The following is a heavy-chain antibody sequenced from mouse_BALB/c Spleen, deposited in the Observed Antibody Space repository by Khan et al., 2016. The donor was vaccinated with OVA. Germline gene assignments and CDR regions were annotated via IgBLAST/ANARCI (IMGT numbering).Heavy chain of an antibody. CDR2: INPTSGYT. CDR3: TRDRNDY. Sequence: VQLQQSGAELAKPGASVKMSCKASGYTFTTYWMHWVKQRPGQGLEWIGYINPTSGYTDYNEKFKDRATLSADKSSSPAYMHLSSLTSGDSAVYYCTRDRNDYWGQGTTLTVSS. CDR1: GYTFTTYW. J-gene: IGHJ2*01. V-gene: IGHV1-7*01.